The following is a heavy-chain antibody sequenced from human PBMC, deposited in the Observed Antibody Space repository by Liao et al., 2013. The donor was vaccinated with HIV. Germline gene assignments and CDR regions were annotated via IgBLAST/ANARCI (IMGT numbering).Heavy chain of an antibody. J-gene: IGHJ4*02. V-gene: IGHV4-59*03. Sequence: QVQLQESGPGLVKPSETLSLTCSVSGGSISSYYWTWIRQAPGKGLEWIGYTPYGGRTNYNPSLKSRVTISVDTSKNQFSLKLSSVTAADTAIYYCAGGYNIDYWGQGTLVAVSS. CDR1: GGSISSYY. CDR2: TPYGGRT. CDR3: AGGYNIDY. D-gene: IGHD5-24*01.